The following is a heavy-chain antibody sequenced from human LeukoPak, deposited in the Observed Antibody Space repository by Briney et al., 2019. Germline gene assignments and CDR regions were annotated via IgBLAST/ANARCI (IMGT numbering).Heavy chain of an antibody. CDR3: ARENDSSGYYYYYYMDV. CDR2: IYTSGST. D-gene: IGHD3-22*01. Sequence: SETLSLTCTVSGGSISSGSYYWSWIRQPAGKGLEWIGRIYTSGSTNYNPSLKSRVTISVDTSKNQFSLKLSSVTAADTAVYYCARENDSSGYYYYYYMDVRGKGTTVTVSS. V-gene: IGHV4-61*02. J-gene: IGHJ6*03. CDR1: GGSISSGSYY.